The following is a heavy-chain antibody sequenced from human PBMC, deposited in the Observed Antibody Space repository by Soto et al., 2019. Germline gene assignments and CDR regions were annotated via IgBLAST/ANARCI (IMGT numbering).Heavy chain of an antibody. CDR1: GCSISSSNW. V-gene: IGHV4-4*02. J-gene: IGHJ6*02. D-gene: IGHD3-10*02. Sequence: SETLSLTCAVSGCSISSSNWWSWVRQPPGKGLEWIGEIYHSGSTNYNPSLKSRVTISVDKSKNQFSLKLSSVTAADTAVYYCASVRGGYYYAMDVWGQGTTVTSP. CDR2: IYHSGST. CDR3: ASVRGGYYYAMDV.